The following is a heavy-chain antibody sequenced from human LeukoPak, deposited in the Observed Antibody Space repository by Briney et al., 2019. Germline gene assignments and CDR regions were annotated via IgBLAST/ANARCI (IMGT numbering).Heavy chain of an antibody. D-gene: IGHD3-22*01. V-gene: IGHV3-30*04. Sequence: QPGRSLRLSCVTSGISFSSYAMHWVRQAPGKGLEWVAVISYDGSKTYYADSVKGRFTISRDNSKNTLYLQMNSLRAEDTAVYYCARGRGYDSGTYNYAFSDYWGQGTLVTVSS. J-gene: IGHJ4*02. CDR2: ISYDGSKT. CDR1: GISFSSYA. CDR3: ARGRGYDSGTYNYAFSDY.